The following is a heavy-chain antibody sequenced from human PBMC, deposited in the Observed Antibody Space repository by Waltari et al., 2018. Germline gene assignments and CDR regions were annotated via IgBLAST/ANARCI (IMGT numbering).Heavy chain of an antibody. Sequence: EVQLLESGGGLVQPGGSLRLSCAASGFTFSTYALSWVRPAPGRGLEWVSAISGSGGSTYYADSVKGRFTISRDNSKNTLYLQMNSLRAEDTAVYYCASATLPIAAAGTGWFDPWGQGTLVTVSS. CDR3: ASATLPIAAAGTGWFDP. D-gene: IGHD6-13*01. J-gene: IGHJ5*02. CDR2: ISGSGGST. CDR1: GFTFSTYA. V-gene: IGHV3-23*01.